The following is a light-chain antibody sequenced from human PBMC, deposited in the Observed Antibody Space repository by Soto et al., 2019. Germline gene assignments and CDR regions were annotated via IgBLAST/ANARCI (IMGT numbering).Light chain of an antibody. J-gene: IGKJ5*01. V-gene: IGKV3-11*01. CDR3: QQRSDWPS. CDR1: PSVSTY. CDR2: DAS. Sequence: EIVLPPSPATVSLSPGARSPLSGRASPSVSTYLAWYQQKPGQPPRLLIYDASYRATGIPARFSGSGSGTDFTLTISSLEPDDFAVYYRQQRSDWPSFGQGTRLEIK.